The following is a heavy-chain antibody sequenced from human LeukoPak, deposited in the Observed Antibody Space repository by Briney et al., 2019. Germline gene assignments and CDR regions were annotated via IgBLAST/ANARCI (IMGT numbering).Heavy chain of an antibody. CDR1: GGSISRTNW. Sequence: SGTLSLTCDVSGGSISRTNWWSWVRQSPGQGLEWIGEISLSGRTNYNPSLQRRVTMSLDESKNQLSLGLASVTAADTAVYYCSRESGAFSPFGYWGQGTLVTVHS. D-gene: IGHD1-26*01. V-gene: IGHV4-4*02. CDR3: SRESGAFSPFGY. J-gene: IGHJ4*02. CDR2: ISLSGRT.